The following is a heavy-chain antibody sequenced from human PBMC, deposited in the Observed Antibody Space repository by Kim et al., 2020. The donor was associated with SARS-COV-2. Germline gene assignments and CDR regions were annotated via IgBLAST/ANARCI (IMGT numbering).Heavy chain of an antibody. Sequence: GGSLRLSCAASGFTFDDYAMHWVRQAPGKGLEWVSLISCDGGSSYSAASVKGRFTISRDTSKNSLYLQMNSLSAEATALYYCAKGGTKYCSSTSCAAYFPHWGQGTLVTVSS. CDR2: ISCDGGSS. J-gene: IGHJ1*01. CDR1: GFTFDDYA. D-gene: IGHD2-2*01. CDR3: AKGGTKYCSSTSCAAYFPH. V-gene: IGHV3-43D*03.